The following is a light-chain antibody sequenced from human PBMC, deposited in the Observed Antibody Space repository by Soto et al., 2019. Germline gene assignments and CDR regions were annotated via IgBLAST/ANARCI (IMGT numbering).Light chain of an antibody. CDR2: GAS. CDR1: HSVNSH. Sequence: MMMTQSPATLSVSPGERVTLSCRTSHSVNSHVAWYQQKPGQAPRLLLYGASTRATGIPVRFSGSGFGTEFTLTISSLQSEDSAVYYCRQYNKWPLTFGGGTKVDIK. CDR3: RQYNKWPLT. V-gene: IGKV3-15*01. J-gene: IGKJ4*01.